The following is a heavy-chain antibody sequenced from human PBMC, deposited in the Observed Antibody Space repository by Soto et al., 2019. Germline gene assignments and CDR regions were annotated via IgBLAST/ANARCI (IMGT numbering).Heavy chain of an antibody. D-gene: IGHD6-13*01. CDR2: ISYDGSNK. Sequence: QVQLVESGGGVVQPGRSLRLSCAASGFTFSSYAMHWVRKAPGKGLEGGAVISYDGSNKYYADSVKGRFTSSRDNSKNTLYLQMNSLRAEDTAVYYCARDLVMGSSSWLYYYYYGMDVWGQGTTVTVSS. V-gene: IGHV3-30-3*01. CDR3: ARDLVMGSSSWLYYYYYGMDV. J-gene: IGHJ6*02. CDR1: GFTFSSYA.